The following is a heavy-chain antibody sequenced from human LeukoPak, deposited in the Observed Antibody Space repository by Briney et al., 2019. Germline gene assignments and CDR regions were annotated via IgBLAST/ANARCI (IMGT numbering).Heavy chain of an antibody. CDR2: IRTKAYGETT. D-gene: IGHD3-22*01. CDR1: GFTSGFTFGDYA. Sequence: GGSLRLSCTASGFTSGFTFGDYAMSWVRQAPGKGLEWVGFIRTKAYGETTEYAASVKGRFTISRDGSKSIAYLQMNSLKTEDTAVYYCTRTYYDSSGYLFDYWGQGTLVTVSS. CDR3: TRTYYDSSGYLFDY. J-gene: IGHJ4*02. V-gene: IGHV3-49*04.